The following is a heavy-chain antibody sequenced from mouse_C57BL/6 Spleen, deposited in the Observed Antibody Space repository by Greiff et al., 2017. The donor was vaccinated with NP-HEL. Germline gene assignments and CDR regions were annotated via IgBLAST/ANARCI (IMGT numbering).Heavy chain of an antibody. V-gene: IGHV1-82*01. D-gene: IGHD1-1*01. J-gene: IGHJ1*03. Sequence: VQLQQSGPELVKPGASVKISCKASGYAFSSSWMNWVKQRPGKGLEWIGRIYPGDGDTNYNGKFKGKATLTADKSSSTAYMQLSSLTSEDSAVYFCARTDYGSSHWYFDVWGTGTTVNVSS. CDR1: GYAFSSSW. CDR2: IYPGDGDT. CDR3: ARTDYGSSHWYFDV.